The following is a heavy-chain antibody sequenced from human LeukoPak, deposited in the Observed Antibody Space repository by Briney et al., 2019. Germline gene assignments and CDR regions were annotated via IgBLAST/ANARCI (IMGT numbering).Heavy chain of an antibody. CDR1: GYTFTSYD. D-gene: IGHD3-3*01. Sequence: ASVKVSCKASGYTFTSYDINWVRQATGQGLEWMGWMNPNSGNTGYAQKFQGRVTMTRNTSTSTAYMELSSLRSEDTAVYYCARGSGSKTYYDFWSGYSDFDYWGQGTLVTDSS. J-gene: IGHJ4*02. CDR2: MNPNSGNT. V-gene: IGHV1-8*01. CDR3: ARGSGSKTYYDFWSGYSDFDY.